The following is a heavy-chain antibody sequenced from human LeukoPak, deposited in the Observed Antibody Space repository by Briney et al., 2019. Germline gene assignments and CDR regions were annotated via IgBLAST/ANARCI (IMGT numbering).Heavy chain of an antibody. J-gene: IGHJ4*02. CDR1: GFTFSTSW. V-gene: IGHV3-7*03. Sequence: PGGSLRLPCVGSGFTFSTSWMNWVRQAPGKGLEWVDNIKQDGSEKYYVDSVKGRFTISRDNAKNSLYLQMNSLRVEDTAVYYCARAYYDSSGYYNFDYWGQGTLVTVSS. D-gene: IGHD3-22*01. CDR3: ARAYYDSSGYYNFDY. CDR2: IKQDGSEK.